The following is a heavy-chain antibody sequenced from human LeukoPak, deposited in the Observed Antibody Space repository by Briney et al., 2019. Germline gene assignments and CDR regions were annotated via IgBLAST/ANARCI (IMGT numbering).Heavy chain of an antibody. D-gene: IGHD2-2*03. Sequence: GASVKVSCKVSGVTFTGAYMHWVRQAPGQGLEWMGWINPNSGETRYEQKFQGRVTMTRDTSIDTVHMELGSLTSDDTAVYYCARVLSNSGYDSWGQGTLVTVSS. CDR2: INPNSGET. J-gene: IGHJ5*01. V-gene: IGHV1-2*02. CDR1: GVTFTGAY. CDR3: ARVLSNSGYDS.